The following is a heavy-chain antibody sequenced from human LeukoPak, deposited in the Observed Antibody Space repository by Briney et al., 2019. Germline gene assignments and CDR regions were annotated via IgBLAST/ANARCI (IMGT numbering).Heavy chain of an antibody. Sequence: ASVKVSCKASGYTFTSYGISWVRQAPGQGLEWMGWISAYNGNTNYVQKLQGRVTMTTDTSTSTAYMELRSLRSDDTAVYYCARDSLQLWSDDAFDIWGQGTMVTVSS. CDR3: ARDSLQLWSDDAFDI. J-gene: IGHJ3*02. V-gene: IGHV1-18*01. CDR2: ISAYNGNT. CDR1: GYTFTSYG. D-gene: IGHD5-18*01.